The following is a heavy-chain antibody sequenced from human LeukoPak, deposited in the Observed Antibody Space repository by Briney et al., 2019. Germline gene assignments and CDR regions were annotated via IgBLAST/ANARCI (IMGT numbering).Heavy chain of an antibody. Sequence: PGGSLRLSCAASGFTFSSYAMSWVRQAPGKGLEWVSAISGSGGSTYYADSVKGRFTISRDNSKNTLYLQMNSLRAEDTAVYYCATPPLYGDYPFDDYWGQGTLVTVSS. CDR2: ISGSGGST. CDR1: GFTFSSYA. CDR3: ATPPLYGDYPFDDY. V-gene: IGHV3-23*01. D-gene: IGHD4-17*01. J-gene: IGHJ4*02.